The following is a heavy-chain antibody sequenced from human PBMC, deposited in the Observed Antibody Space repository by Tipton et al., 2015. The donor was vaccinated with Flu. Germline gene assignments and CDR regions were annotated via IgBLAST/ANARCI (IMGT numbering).Heavy chain of an antibody. CDR1: GYSISTAHY. Sequence: TLSLTCAVSGYSISTAHYWGWIRQPPGKGLEWIGSIDHSGTSYSSPSLKSRVTISVDTSKNQFSLKVSSVTAADTAVYYCARLGTNLLRDALDIWGQGTTVTVSS. CDR2: IDHSGTS. CDR3: ARLGTNLLRDALDI. J-gene: IGHJ3*02. D-gene: IGHD2-8*01. V-gene: IGHV4-38-2*01.